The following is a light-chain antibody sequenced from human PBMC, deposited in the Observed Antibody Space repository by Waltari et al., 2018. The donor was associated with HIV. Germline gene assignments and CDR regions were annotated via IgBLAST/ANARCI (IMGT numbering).Light chain of an antibody. CDR1: SSDFGTYHY. J-gene: IGLJ3*02. CDR3: CSYAGTFPSGHWV. CDR2: DVH. V-gene: IGLV2-11*01. Sequence: QSALTQPRSVSGSPGQSVTISCTGTSSDFGTYHYVSWYQQHPGEAPKLIIFDVHKRPSGVPARVSGSKSGNTASLTISGLQTKDEADYYCCSYAGTFPSGHWVFGGGTKVTVL.